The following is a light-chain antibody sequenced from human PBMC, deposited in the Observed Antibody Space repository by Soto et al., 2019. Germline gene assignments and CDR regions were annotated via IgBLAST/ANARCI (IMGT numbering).Light chain of an antibody. Sequence: QSVLTQPPSASGTPGQRVTISCSGSSSNIGSYYVSWYQQLPGTAPNFLIYRNNERPSGVPDRFSGSKSGTSASLAISGLRSEDEADYCCAAWDDSLSGPVFGGGTKLTVL. CDR1: SSNIGSYY. J-gene: IGLJ3*02. CDR2: RNN. V-gene: IGLV1-47*01. CDR3: AAWDDSLSGPV.